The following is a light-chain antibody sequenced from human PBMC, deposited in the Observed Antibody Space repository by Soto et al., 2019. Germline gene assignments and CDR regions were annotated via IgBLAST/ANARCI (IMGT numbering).Light chain of an antibody. CDR2: EVT. CDR3: SSYAGSNIHYV. Sequence: QSALAQPRSASGSPGQSVTISCTGTSXDVGGYNYVSWYQHHPGKVPKLMIYEVTKRPSGVPDRFSGSKSGNTASLTVSGLQAEDEADYYCSSYAGSNIHYVFGGGTKVIVL. V-gene: IGLV2-8*01. J-gene: IGLJ1*01. CDR1: SXDVGGYNY.